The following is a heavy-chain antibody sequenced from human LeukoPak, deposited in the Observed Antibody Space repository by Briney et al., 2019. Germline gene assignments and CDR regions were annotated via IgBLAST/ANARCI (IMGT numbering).Heavy chain of an antibody. Sequence: SETLSLTCTVSGGSISSYYWSWIRQPAGKGLEWIGRIYTSGSTNYNPSLKSRVTISVDTSKNQFSLKLSSVTAADTAVYYCARATTVTLRRGAFDIWGQGTMATVSS. D-gene: IGHD4-17*01. V-gene: IGHV4-4*07. J-gene: IGHJ3*02. CDR1: GGSISSYY. CDR2: IYTSGST. CDR3: ARATTVTLRRGAFDI.